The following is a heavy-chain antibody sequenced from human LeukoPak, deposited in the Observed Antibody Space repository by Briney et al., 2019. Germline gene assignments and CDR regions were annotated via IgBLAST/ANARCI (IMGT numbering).Heavy chain of an antibody. CDR2: IRSKANSYAT. CDR3: TVVRGDRRGGSLCFDQ. V-gene: IGHV3-73*01. J-gene: IGHJ4*02. CDR1: GFTFSGSA. D-gene: IGHD2-15*01. Sequence: GGSLRLSCAASGFTFSGSAMHWVRQASGKGLEWVGRIRSKANSYATAYAASVNGRFTISRDDSENTAYLQMNSLKTEDTAVYYSTVVRGDRRGGSLCFDQWGRGTLVTVSS.